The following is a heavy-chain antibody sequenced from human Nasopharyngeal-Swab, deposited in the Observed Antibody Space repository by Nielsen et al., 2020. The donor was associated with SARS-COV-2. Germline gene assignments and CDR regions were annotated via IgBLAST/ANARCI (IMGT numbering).Heavy chain of an antibody. CDR3: AKDPRNTAMVNYFDY. J-gene: IGHJ4*02. D-gene: IGHD5-18*01. Sequence: GGSLRLSCAASGFTFSSYAMSWVRQAPGKGLEWVSAISGSGGSTYYADSVKSRFTISRDNSKNTLYLQMNSLRAEDTAVYYCAKDPRNTAMVNYFDYWGQGTLVTVSS. CDR2: ISGSGGST. CDR1: GFTFSSYA. V-gene: IGHV3-23*01.